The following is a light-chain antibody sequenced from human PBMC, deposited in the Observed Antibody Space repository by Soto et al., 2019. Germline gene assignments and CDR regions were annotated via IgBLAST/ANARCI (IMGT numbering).Light chain of an antibody. CDR3: QQYNNYSWT. CDR2: DAS. Sequence: DIQVTQSPSTLSASVGDRVTITCRASESIRKWLAWYQQKPGKAPKLLIYDASSLESGVTSRFSGSGSGTEFTLTISSLQPDDFATYYCQQYNNYSWTFGQGTKVEIK. J-gene: IGKJ1*01. V-gene: IGKV1-5*01. CDR1: ESIRKW.